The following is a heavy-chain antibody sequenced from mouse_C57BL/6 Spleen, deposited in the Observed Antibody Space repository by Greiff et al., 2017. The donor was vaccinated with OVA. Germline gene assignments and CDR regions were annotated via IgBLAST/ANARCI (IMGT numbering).Heavy chain of an antibody. CDR3: ARELGHYAMDY. Sequence: QVQLKQSGPGLVQPSQSLSITCTVSGFSLTSYGVHWVRQSPGKGLEWLGVIWSGGSTDYNAAFISRLSISKDNSKSQVFLKMNSLQTDDTARYYCARELGHYAMDYWGQGTSVTVSS. CDR2: IWSGGST. CDR1: GFSLTSYG. J-gene: IGHJ4*01. V-gene: IGHV2-4-1*01. D-gene: IGHD4-1*01.